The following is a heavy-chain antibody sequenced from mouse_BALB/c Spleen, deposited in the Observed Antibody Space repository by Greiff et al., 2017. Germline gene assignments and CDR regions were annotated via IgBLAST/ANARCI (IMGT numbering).Heavy chain of an antibody. D-gene: IGHD1-1*01. J-gene: IGHJ1*01. CDR1: GFTFSSYG. CDR2: ISSGGSNT. Sequence: EVQLVESGGDLVKPGGSLKLSCAASGFTFSSYGMSWVRQTPDKRLEWVATISSGGSNTYYPHSVKGRFIISRDNAKNTLYLQMSSLKSEDTAMYYCARLSRGYWYFDVWGAGTTVTVSS. V-gene: IGHV5-6*01. CDR3: ARLSRGYWYFDV.